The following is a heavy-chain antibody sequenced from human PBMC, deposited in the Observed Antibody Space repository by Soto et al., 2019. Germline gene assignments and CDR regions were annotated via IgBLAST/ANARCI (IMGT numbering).Heavy chain of an antibody. CDR3: ARDPLYSSGWLNWFDP. CDR2: ISAYNGNT. D-gene: IGHD6-19*01. V-gene: IGHV1-18*04. CDR1: GYTFTSYG. Sequence: ASVKVSCKASGYTFTSYGISWVRQAPGQGLEWMGWISAYNGNTNYAQELQGRVTMTTDTSTSTAYMELRSLRSDDTAVYYCARDPLYSSGWLNWFDPWGQGTLVTVSS. J-gene: IGHJ5*02.